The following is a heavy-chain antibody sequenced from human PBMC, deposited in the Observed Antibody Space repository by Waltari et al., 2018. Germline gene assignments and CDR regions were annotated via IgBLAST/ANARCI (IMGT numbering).Heavy chain of an antibody. CDR1: GYSISSGYY. CDR3: ARLDTMVQGVLYYFDY. D-gene: IGHD3-10*01. Sequence: QVQLQESGPGLVKPSETLSLTCAVSGYSISSGYYWGWIRQPPGKGLEWIGSIYHSGSTYYNPSLKSRVTISVDTSKNQFSLKLSSVTAADTAVYYCARLDTMVQGVLYYFDYWGQGTLVTVSS. CDR2: IYHSGST. V-gene: IGHV4-38-2*01. J-gene: IGHJ4*02.